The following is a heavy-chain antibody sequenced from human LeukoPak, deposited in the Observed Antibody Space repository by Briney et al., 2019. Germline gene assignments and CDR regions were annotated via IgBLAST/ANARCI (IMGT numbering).Heavy chain of an antibody. CDR3: AKDRGSYFDY. V-gene: IGHV3-48*01. Sequence: PGGSLRLSCAASGFTFSSYSMNLVRQAPGKGLEWVSYISSSSSTIYYADSVKGRFTISRDNSKNTLYLQTNSLRAEDTAVYYCAKDRGSYFDYWGQGTLVTVSS. D-gene: IGHD1-26*01. CDR2: ISSSSSTI. CDR1: GFTFSSYS. J-gene: IGHJ4*02.